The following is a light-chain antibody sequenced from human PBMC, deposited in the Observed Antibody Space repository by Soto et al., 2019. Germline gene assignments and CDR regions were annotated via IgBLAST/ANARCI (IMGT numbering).Light chain of an antibody. J-gene: IGKJ1*01. Sequence: DIQMTQSPSTLPATAGDRVTITCRASQSISSWLAWYQHKPGKAPKLLIYDPSNLDSGVPSRFRGSGSGTEFSHTISNLQPDDCATYYCQQYENYWTFGQGTRVEIK. CDR2: DPS. CDR3: QQYENYWT. V-gene: IGKV1-5*01. CDR1: QSISSW.